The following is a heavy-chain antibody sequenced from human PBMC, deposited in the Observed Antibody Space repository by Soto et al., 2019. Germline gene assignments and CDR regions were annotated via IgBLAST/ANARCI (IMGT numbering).Heavy chain of an antibody. CDR2: ISGTGTT. V-gene: IGHV4-61*01. CDR1: GGSVSSRSYH. Sequence: QVQLQESGPGLVKPSETLSLTCSVSGGSVSSRSYHWTWIRQPPGKGLEWIGYISGTGTTNYNPSLKSRVTISVDTSKNQFSLRLSSVTPADTALYYCAKLVAVAGTDDWFDPWGQGTLVTVSS. D-gene: IGHD6-19*01. J-gene: IGHJ5*02. CDR3: AKLVAVAGTDDWFDP.